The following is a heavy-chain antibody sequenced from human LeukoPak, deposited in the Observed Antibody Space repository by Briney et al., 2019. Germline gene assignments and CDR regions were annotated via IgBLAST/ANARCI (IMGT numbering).Heavy chain of an antibody. V-gene: IGHV1-69*04. CDR2: IIPILGIA. CDR3: AREVEMATFDAFDI. Sequence: ASVKVSCKASGSTFSSYAISWVRQAPGQGLEWMGRIIPILGIANYAQKFQGRVTITADKSTSTAYMELSSLRSEDTAVYYRAREVEMATFDAFDIWGQGTMVTVSS. CDR1: GSTFSSYA. J-gene: IGHJ3*02. D-gene: IGHD5-24*01.